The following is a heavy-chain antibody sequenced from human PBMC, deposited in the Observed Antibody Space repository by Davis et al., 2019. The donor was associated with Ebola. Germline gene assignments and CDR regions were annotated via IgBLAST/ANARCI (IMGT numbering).Heavy chain of an antibody. J-gene: IGHJ4*02. CDR3: ARDPGYGDLHFDY. V-gene: IGHV1-18*04. CDR1: GYTFTGYY. D-gene: IGHD4-17*01. Sequence: ASVKVSCKASGYTFTGYYMHWVRQAPGQGLEWMGWISAYNGNTNYAQKLQGRVTMTTDTSTSTAYMELRSLRSDDTAVYYCARDPGYGDLHFDYWGQGTLVTVSS. CDR2: ISAYNGNT.